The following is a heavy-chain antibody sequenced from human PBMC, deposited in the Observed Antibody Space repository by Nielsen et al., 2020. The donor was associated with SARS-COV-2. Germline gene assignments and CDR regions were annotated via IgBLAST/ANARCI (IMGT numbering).Heavy chain of an antibody. D-gene: IGHD6-13*01. V-gene: IGHV3-30-3*02. J-gene: IGHJ4*02. CDR2: ISYDGSNK. Sequence: GGSLRLSCAASGFTFSSYAMHWVRQAPGKGLGWVAVISYDGSNKYYADSVKGRFTISRDNSKNTLYLQMNGLRADDTAVYYCAKFRSWFYFDSWGQGTLVTVSS. CDR1: GFTFSSYA. CDR3: AKFRSWFYFDS.